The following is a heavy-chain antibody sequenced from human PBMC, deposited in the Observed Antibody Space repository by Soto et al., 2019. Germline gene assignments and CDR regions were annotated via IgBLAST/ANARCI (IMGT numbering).Heavy chain of an antibody. V-gene: IGHV4-4*02. J-gene: IGHJ6*02. D-gene: IGHD2-2*01. CDR1: GDSVSSSSC. Sequence: SETLSLTCAVSGDSVSSSSCWSWVRQAPGKGLEWIGEIYHSGTFNYNPSLASRVSVSVDKSRNQLSLNLKSVTAADTAVYYCVRSVPAATWQCSGMDVWGQGTTVTVSS. CDR2: IYHSGTF. CDR3: VRSVPAATWQCSGMDV.